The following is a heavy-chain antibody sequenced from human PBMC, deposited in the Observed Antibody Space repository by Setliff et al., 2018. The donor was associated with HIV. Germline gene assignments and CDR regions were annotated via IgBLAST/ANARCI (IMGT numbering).Heavy chain of an antibody. V-gene: IGHV4-59*01. Sequence: SETLSLTCTVSGGSIRSYYWNWIRQPPGKGLEWIGYIYNSGYSNSKPSLKSRVTISLDTSKNQFSLKLSSVTAADTAVYYCARLITRGAARPLGGDAFDIWGQGTMVTVSS. CDR3: ARLITRGAARPLGGDAFDI. CDR1: GGSIRSYY. CDR2: IYNSGYS. J-gene: IGHJ3*02. D-gene: IGHD6-6*01.